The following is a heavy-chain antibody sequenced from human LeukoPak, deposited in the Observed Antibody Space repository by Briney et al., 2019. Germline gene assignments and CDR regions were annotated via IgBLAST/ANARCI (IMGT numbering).Heavy chain of an antibody. V-gene: IGHV3-23*01. J-gene: IGHJ3*01. CDR1: GVTFSNYA. CDR3: ANEYSKGDV. CDR2: ISGSADTT. D-gene: IGHD4-11*01. Sequence: GGSLRLSCAASGVTFSNYAMSWVRQAPGKGLEWVSTISGSADTTYYADSVRGRFTISRDNSKSTLYLQMNSLRAEDAAVYYCANEYSKGDVWGQGTMVTVSS.